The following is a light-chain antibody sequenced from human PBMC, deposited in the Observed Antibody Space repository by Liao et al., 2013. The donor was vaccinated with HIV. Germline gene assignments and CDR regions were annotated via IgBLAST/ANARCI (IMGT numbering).Light chain of an antibody. CDR1: TLGEKY. Sequence: SYELTQPPSVSVSPGQTASITCSGETLGEKYACWYQQRPGQSPVLVIYHNTKRPSGIPERFSGSTSENTGTLTISGTQPMDEADYYCQVWDRGPALFGGGTKLTVL. J-gene: IGLJ2*01. V-gene: IGLV3-1*01. CDR2: HNT. CDR3: QVWDRGPAL.